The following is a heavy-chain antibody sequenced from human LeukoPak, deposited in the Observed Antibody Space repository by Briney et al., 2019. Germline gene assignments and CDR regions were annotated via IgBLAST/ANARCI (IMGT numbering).Heavy chain of an antibody. V-gene: IGHV4-59*01. CDR3: ARGGREGYNSFAY. Sequence: SETLSLTCTVSGGSISTYYWSWMRQPPGKGLEWIGYIHDSGTTSYNPSLKSRVTISVDMSENQLSLRLTSVSAADTAIYYCARGGREGYNSFAYWGQGTLVTVSS. CDR2: IHDSGTT. D-gene: IGHD5-24*01. J-gene: IGHJ4*02. CDR1: GGSISTYY.